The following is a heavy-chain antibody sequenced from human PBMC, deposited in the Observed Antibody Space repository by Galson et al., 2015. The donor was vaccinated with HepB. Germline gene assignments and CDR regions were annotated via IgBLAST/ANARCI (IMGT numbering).Heavy chain of an antibody. D-gene: IGHD5-18*01. CDR2: INPNSGGT. CDR3: ASPGRDTANRFVNH. V-gene: IGHV1-2*06. CDR1: GYTFTGYY. J-gene: IGHJ5*02. Sequence: SVKVSCKASGYTFTGYYMHWVRQAPGQGLEWMGRINPNSGGTNYAQKFQGRVTMTRDTSISTAYMELSSLTSDDTAFYFCASPGRDTANRFVNHWGQGILVTVSS.